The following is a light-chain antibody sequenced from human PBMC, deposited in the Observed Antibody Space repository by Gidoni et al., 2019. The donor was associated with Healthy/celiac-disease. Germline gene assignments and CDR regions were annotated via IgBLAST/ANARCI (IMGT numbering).Light chain of an antibody. CDR3: QSYDSSRSGFWV. J-gene: IGLJ3*02. Sequence: QSVLTQPPSVSGAPGQRVTISCTGSRSNIGAGYDVPWYQQLPGTAPKLLIYGNSNRPSGVPDRVSGSKSGTSASLAITGRQAEDEADYYCQSYDSSRSGFWVFGGGTKLTV. CDR1: RSNIGAGYD. V-gene: IGLV1-40*01. CDR2: GNS.